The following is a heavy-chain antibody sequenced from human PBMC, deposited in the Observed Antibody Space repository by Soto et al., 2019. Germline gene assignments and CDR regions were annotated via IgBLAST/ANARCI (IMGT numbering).Heavy chain of an antibody. D-gene: IGHD3-9*01. J-gene: IGHJ6*02. Sequence: ASVKVSCKASGYTFTSYGISWVRQARGQGLEWMGWISAYNGNTNYAQKLQGRVTMTTDTSTSTAYMELRSLRSDDTAVYYCARAGYDILTGPNGMDVWGQGTTVTVSS. CDR2: ISAYNGNT. V-gene: IGHV1-18*01. CDR3: ARAGYDILTGPNGMDV. CDR1: GYTFTSYG.